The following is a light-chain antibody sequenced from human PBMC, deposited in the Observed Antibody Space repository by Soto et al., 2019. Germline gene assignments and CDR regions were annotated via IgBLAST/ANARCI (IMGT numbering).Light chain of an antibody. J-gene: IGLJ1*01. Sequence: QSALTQPPSASGSPGQSVTISCTGTKSDIGVYDFVSWYQHHPGKAPRLIIYEVVQRPSGVPDRFSGSKSGNTASLTVSGLQAADEADYFCKSYAGSNTYVFGSGPRSPS. V-gene: IGLV2-8*01. CDR1: KSDIGVYDF. CDR2: EVV. CDR3: KSYAGSNTYV.